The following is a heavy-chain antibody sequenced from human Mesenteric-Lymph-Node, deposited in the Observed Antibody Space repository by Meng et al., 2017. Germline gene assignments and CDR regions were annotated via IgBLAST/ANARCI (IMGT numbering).Heavy chain of an antibody. J-gene: IGHJ4*02. CDR2: TSHIGST. CDR1: GGSIRRSDC. CDR3: ASSDYYRSDY. Sequence: QGQLQDSGPGLVKLSGTLTLTCSVSGGSIRRSDCRSGFRRPPGKWLECSGETSHIGSTNYSPSLKSRVTISLDKSKNQLSLKLNSVTAADTAVYYCASSDYYRSDYWGQGTLVTVSS. D-gene: IGHD3-22*01. V-gene: IGHV4-4*02.